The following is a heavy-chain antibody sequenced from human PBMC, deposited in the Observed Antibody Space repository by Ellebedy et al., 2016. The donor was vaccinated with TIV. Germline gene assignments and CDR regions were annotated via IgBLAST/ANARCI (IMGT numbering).Heavy chain of an antibody. J-gene: IGHJ5*02. Sequence: AASVKVSCKPSGHSFTGYYMHWVRQAPRQGLEWMGIINPSGGSTSYAQKFQGRVTMTRDTSTSTIYMELSSLRSEDTAVYYCARGGPMIFGVVIVYNWFDPWGQGTLVTVSS. V-gene: IGHV1-46*01. CDR3: ARGGPMIFGVVIVYNWFDP. D-gene: IGHD3-3*01. CDR1: GHSFTGYY. CDR2: INPSGGST.